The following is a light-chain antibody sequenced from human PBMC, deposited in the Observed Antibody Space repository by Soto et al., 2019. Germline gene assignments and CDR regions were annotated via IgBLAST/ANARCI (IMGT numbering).Light chain of an antibody. Sequence: EIVLTQSPGTLSLSPGERATLSCRASQSLSNNYLAWYQHKPGQAPRLLIYGASSRATGNPDRFSGSGSGTDFTLTISRLEPEDFAVFYCQQYGSSPFSFGPGTIVDIK. J-gene: IGKJ3*01. V-gene: IGKV3-20*01. CDR1: QSLSNNY. CDR3: QQYGSSPFS. CDR2: GAS.